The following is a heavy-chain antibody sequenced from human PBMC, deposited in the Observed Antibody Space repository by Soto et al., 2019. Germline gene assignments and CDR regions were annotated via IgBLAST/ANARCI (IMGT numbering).Heavy chain of an antibody. V-gene: IGHV3-11*01. CDR2: ISSSGSTI. CDR1: GFTFSDYY. J-gene: IGHJ6*03. CDR3: ARGSSNFGIYYYYYYMDV. D-gene: IGHD6-6*01. Sequence: GGSLRLSCAASGFTFSDYYMSWIRQAPGKGLEWVSYISSSGSTIYYADSVKGRFTISRDNAKNSLYLQMNSLRAEDTAVYYCARGSSNFGIYYYYYYMDVWGKGTTVTVSS.